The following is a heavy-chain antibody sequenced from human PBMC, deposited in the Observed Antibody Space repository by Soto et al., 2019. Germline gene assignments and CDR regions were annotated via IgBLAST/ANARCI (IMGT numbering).Heavy chain of an antibody. Sequence: QVQLQQWGAGLLKPSETLSLTCAVYGGSFSGYYWSWIRQPPGKGLEWIGEINHSGSTNYNPSLKRRVTISVDTSKNQFSLKLSSVTAADTAVYYCARGRGDFWSGYWYFDLWGRGTLVTVSS. D-gene: IGHD3-3*01. CDR1: GGSFSGYY. CDR2: INHSGST. V-gene: IGHV4-34*01. J-gene: IGHJ2*01. CDR3: ARGRGDFWSGYWYFDL.